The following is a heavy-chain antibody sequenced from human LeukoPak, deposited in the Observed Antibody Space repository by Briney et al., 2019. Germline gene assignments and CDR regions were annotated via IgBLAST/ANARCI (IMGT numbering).Heavy chain of an antibody. V-gene: IGHV1-69*05. J-gene: IGHJ5*02. D-gene: IGHD1-26*01. CDR1: GGTFSSYV. CDR3: ARDNSVGDNAWWFDP. CDR2: IIPIFGTA. Sequence: GASVKVSCKASGGTFSSYVINWVRQAPGQGLEWMGGIIPIFGTANYAQKFQGRVTMTRDMSTSTDYMELSSLRSEDTAIYYCARDNSVGDNAWWFDPWGQGTLVTVSS.